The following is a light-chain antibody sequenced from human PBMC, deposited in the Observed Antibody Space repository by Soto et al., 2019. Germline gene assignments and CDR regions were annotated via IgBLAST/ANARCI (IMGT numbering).Light chain of an antibody. J-gene: IGKJ4*01. CDR2: AAS. CDR3: QKYNSAPLT. Sequence: DIQMTQSPSTLSGSVGDRVTITCRASQNINNYLNWYQQKPGKAPKLLIYAASSLQSGVPSRFSGSGSGTDFTLTISSLQPEDVATYYCQKYNSAPLTFGGGTKVDIK. V-gene: IGKV1-39*01. CDR1: QNINNY.